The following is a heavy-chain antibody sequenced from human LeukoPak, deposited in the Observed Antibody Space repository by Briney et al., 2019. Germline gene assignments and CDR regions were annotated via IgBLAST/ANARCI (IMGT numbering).Heavy chain of an antibody. Sequence: PGASLRLSCAASGFTFSNYAMSWVRQAPGKGLEWVSAVSGRDDSTYYADSVKGRFTFSRDNSKNTLYLQMNSLRGEDTAVYYCAKWGDYDILTGYYDSDYWGQGTLVTVSS. J-gene: IGHJ4*02. CDR1: GFTFSNYA. V-gene: IGHV3-23*01. CDR3: AKWGDYDILTGYYDSDY. CDR2: VSGRDDST. D-gene: IGHD3-9*01.